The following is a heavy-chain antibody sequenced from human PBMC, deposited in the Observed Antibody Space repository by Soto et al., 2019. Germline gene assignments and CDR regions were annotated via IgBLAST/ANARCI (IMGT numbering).Heavy chain of an antibody. CDR1: GDSFTNTNW. Sequence: QVQLQESGPGLLKPSETLSLTCTVSGDSFTNTNWWSWVCQTPGQGLKWIGEIDHSVATNYNPSLKSRLTMSIDKSKNEFSLKLNSVTAADTAVYYCAKRSLRRLRFLETHWRQGTLVTVSS. CDR3: AKRSLRRLRFLETH. D-gene: IGHD3-3*01. J-gene: IGHJ4*02. V-gene: IGHV4-4*02. CDR2: IDHSVAT.